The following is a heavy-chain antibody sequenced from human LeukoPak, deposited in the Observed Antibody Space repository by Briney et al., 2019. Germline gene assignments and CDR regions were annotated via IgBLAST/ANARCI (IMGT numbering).Heavy chain of an antibody. CDR2: MYHTGST. J-gene: IGHJ6*03. D-gene: IGHD3-10*01. CDR1: GYSMSSGYY. V-gene: IGHV4-38-2*02. Sequence: PSETLSLTCSVSGYSMSSGYYWGWIRQPPERGLEWIGSMYHTGSTYYNPSLKSRVNISVDTSKNQFSLKLSSVTAADTAVYYCARGVTMVRGVIKDYYYYYMDVWGKGTTVTISS. CDR3: ARGVTMVRGVIKDYYYYYMDV.